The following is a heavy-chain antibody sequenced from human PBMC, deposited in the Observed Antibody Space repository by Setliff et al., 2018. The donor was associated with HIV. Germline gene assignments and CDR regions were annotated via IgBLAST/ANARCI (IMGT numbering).Heavy chain of an antibody. D-gene: IGHD6-13*01. CDR3: ARTYSSNWYIDY. Sequence: PSETLSLTCTVSGGSISSDDYYWNWIRQPPGKGLEWIGYITYSGSAYYNPSLKSRVTISIDTSKNQFSLKLSSVTAADTAIYYCARTYSSNWYIDYWGQGTLVTVSS. CDR1: GGSISSDDYY. V-gene: IGHV4-30-4*08. CDR2: ITYSGSA. J-gene: IGHJ4*02.